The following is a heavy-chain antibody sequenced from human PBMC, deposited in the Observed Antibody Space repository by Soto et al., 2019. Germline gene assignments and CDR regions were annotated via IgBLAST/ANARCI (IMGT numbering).Heavy chain of an antibody. Sequence: QVQLVQSGAEVKKPGASVQVSCKTSGYSFSEFRMHWVRPAPGQGLEWMGWVNPINGNTNYAQDFQGRVTMTRDASTKTVYMEWSSLTSDDTSTVYCARENWHFDYWGQGTLITVSS. CDR3: ARENWHFDY. CDR1: GYSFSEFR. CDR2: VNPINGNT. J-gene: IGHJ4*02. V-gene: IGHV1-2*02.